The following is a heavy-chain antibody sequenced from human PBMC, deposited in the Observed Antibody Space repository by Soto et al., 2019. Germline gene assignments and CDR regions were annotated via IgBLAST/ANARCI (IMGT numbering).Heavy chain of an antibody. J-gene: IGHJ4*02. CDR2: VSDDGHYK. CDR1: GFTFKSFG. V-gene: IGHV3-30*03. CDR3: ARDLPGRYSSSWVGHLDF. D-gene: IGHD6-13*01. Sequence: QVLLVESGGGVVQPGRSLRLSCEASGFTFKSFGFHWVRQAPGKGLEWVAVVSDDGHYKSYADSLKGRFTISRDNSKNTVYVEMSSLRPDDTAIYYCARDLPGRYSSSWVGHLDFWGQGTLVTVSS.